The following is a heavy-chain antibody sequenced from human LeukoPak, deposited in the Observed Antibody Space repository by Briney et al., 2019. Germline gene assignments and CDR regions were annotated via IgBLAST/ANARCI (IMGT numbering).Heavy chain of an antibody. D-gene: IGHD1-26*01. CDR2: INHSGGT. J-gene: IGHJ3*02. CDR3: ARHERGSYYIRSHAFDI. V-gene: IGHV4-34*01. CDR1: GGSFSGYY. Sequence: SETLSLTCAVYGGSFSGYYWSWIRQPPGKGLEWIGEINHSGGTNYNPSLKSRVTISVDTSKNQFSLKLSSVTAADTAVYYCARHERGSYYIRSHAFDIWGQGTMVTVSS.